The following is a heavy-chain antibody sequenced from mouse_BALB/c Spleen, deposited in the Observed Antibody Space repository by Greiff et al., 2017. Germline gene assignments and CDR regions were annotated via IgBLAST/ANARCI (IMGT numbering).Heavy chain of an antibody. J-gene: IGHJ1*01. Sequence: VQLQESGAELARPGASVKLSCKASGYTFTSYWMQWVKQRPGQGLEWIGAIYPGDGDTRYTQKFKGKATLTADKSSSTAYMQLSSLASEDSAVYYCARGVPWYFDVWGAGTTVTVSS. D-gene: IGHD5-1*01. CDR2: IYPGDGDT. V-gene: IGHV1-87*01. CDR1: GYTFTSYW. CDR3: ARGVPWYFDV.